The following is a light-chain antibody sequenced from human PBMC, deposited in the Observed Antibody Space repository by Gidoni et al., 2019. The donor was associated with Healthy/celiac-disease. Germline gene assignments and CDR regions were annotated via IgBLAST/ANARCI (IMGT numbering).Light chain of an antibody. CDR3: QQLNSYPLT. CDR2: ADS. Sequence: DIHLTQSPSFLSASVGDRVTITCRASQGISSYLAWYQQKPGKAPKLLIYADSTLQSEVPSRFSGSGSGTEFTLTISRLQPEDFASYYCQQLNSYPLTFGGWTKVEIK. V-gene: IGKV1-9*01. CDR1: QGISSY. J-gene: IGKJ4*01.